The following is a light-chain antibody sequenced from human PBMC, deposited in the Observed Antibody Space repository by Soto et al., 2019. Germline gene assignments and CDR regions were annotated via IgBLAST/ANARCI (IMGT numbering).Light chain of an antibody. CDR3: QQYTNWPSWT. Sequence: EKVMTQSPATLSMSPGERATLSCRASQNINTYLAWYQQKPGQAPRLLIYGASTRATGIPARFSGSGSGTEFTLTISSLQSEDFAVYYCQQYTNWPSWTFGQGTKVDSK. CDR2: GAS. J-gene: IGKJ1*01. CDR1: QNINTY. V-gene: IGKV3-15*01.